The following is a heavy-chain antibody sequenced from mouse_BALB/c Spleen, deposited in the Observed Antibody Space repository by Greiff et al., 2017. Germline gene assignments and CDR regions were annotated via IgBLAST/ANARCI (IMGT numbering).Heavy chain of an antibody. J-gene: IGHJ4*01. CDR3: ARDPIYYDYDGAMDY. CDR2: IYPGDGDT. D-gene: IGHD2-4*01. CDR1: GYTFTSYW. V-gene: IGHV1-87*01. Sequence: QVQLQQSGAELARPGASVKLSCKASGYTFTSYWMQWVKQRPGQGLEWIGAIYPGDGDTRYTQKFKGKATLTADKSSSTAYMQLSSLASEDSAVYYCARDPIYYDYDGAMDYWGQGTSVTVSS.